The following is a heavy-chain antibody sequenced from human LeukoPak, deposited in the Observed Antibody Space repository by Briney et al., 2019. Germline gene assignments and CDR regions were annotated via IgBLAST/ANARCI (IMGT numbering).Heavy chain of an antibody. CDR2: IKQDGSEK. J-gene: IGHJ4*02. CDR3: ARDKLTGDSYFVY. D-gene: IGHD2-21*02. V-gene: IGHV3-7*01. Sequence: GGSLRLSCAASGFTFSSYWMSWVRQAPGKGLEWVANIKQDGSEKYYVDSVKGRFTISRDNAKNSLYLQMNSLRAEDTAVYYCARDKLTGDSYFVYWGQGSLVTVSS. CDR1: GFTFSSYW.